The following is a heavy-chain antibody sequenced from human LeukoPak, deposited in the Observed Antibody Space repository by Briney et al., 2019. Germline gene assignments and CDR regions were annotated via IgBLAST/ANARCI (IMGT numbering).Heavy chain of an antibody. J-gene: IGHJ4*02. CDR1: GFIFSNYN. CDR2: ISSSGSYI. V-gene: IGHV3-21*04. D-gene: IGHD5-18*01. CDR3: AKGSRSYGTYYFDY. Sequence: KAGGSLRLSCAASGFIFSNYNMNWVRQAPGKGLEWVSFISSSGSYIYFADSVNGRFTISRDNAKNSLYLQMNSLRAEDTALYYCAKGSRSYGTYYFDYWGQGTLVTVSS.